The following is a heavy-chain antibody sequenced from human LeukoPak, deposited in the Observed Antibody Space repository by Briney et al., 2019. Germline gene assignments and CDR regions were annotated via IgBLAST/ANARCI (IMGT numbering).Heavy chain of an antibody. CDR2: ISGSGVST. D-gene: IGHD3-10*01. CDR1: GFTFSSYA. CDR3: ARSRVWYGSGSYSDY. Sequence: GGSLRPSCAASGFTFSSYAMSWVRSAPGQGLEWVSAISGSGVSTYSTNSVKGRFTISRDNSKNTLYLQMNSLRAEDTAIYYCARSRVWYGSGSYSDYWGQGTLVTVSS. V-gene: IGHV3-23*01. J-gene: IGHJ4*02.